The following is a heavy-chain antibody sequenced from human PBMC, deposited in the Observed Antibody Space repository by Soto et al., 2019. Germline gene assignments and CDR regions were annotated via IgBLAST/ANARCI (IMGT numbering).Heavy chain of an antibody. D-gene: IGHD6-6*01. V-gene: IGHV3-66*01. CDR3: AGSSDYYYYMDV. CDR1: GFTVSSNY. Sequence: GGSLRLSCAASGFTVSSNYMSWVRQAPGKGLEWVSVIYSGGSTYYADSVKGRFTISRDNSKNTLYLQMNSLRAEDTAVYYCAGSSDYYYYMDVWGKGTTVTVSS. J-gene: IGHJ6*03. CDR2: IYSGGST.